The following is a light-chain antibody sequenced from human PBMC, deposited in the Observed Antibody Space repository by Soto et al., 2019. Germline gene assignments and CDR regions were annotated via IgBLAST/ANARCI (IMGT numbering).Light chain of an antibody. CDR1: SSDVGGYNY. CDR3: AAGDDSLNGWV. CDR2: DVN. J-gene: IGLJ3*02. Sequence: QSALTQPRSVSGSPGQSVTISCTGTSSDVGGYNYVSWYQQHPGKAPKLMIYDVNKWPSGVPDRFSGSKSGNTASLTISGLQAEDEADYYCAAGDDSLNGWVFGGGTKLTVL. V-gene: IGLV2-11*01.